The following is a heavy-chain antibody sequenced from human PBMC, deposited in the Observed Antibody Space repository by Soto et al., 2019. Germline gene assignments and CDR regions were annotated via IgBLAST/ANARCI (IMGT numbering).Heavy chain of an antibody. J-gene: IGHJ4*02. CDR3: AKGRYDFWSPYYFDS. Sequence: EVQLVESGGRLVQPGRSLRLSCVGTGLNFDDFAMHWVQQAPGKGLVWVSGITWNSRVLAYADSVKGRFTISRDNARNSLYLQMDSLRDEDTALYYCAKGRYDFWSPYYFDSWGQGTLVTVSS. D-gene: IGHD3-3*01. CDR1: GLNFDDFA. V-gene: IGHV3-9*01. CDR2: ITWNSRVL.